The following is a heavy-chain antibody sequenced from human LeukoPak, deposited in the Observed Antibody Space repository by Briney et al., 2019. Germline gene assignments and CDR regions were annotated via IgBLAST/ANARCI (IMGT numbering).Heavy chain of an antibody. CDR2: ICAYNGNK. Sequence: ASVKVSCMASGYTFTSYGISWVRQAPGQGLEWMGWICAYNGNKYYAQKLQGRVTMTTDTSTSTAYMELRSLRSDDPAVYYCARDLTMVVIVVGDYWGQGTLVTVSS. J-gene: IGHJ4*02. V-gene: IGHV1-18*01. D-gene: IGHD3-22*01. CDR3: ARDLTMVVIVVGDY. CDR1: GYTFTSYG.